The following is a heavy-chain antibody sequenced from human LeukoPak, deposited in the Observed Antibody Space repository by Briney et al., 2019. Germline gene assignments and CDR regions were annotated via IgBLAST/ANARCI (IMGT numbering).Heavy chain of an antibody. CDR1: GFTFSTYS. Sequence: GGSLRLSCAASGFTFSTYSINWVRRAPGKGLEWVSSISSSSTYIYYADSVKGRFTISRDNAKNSLYLQMNSLRAEDTAVYYCAKPIVGATSFDYWGQGTLVTVSS. CDR3: AKPIVGATSFDY. J-gene: IGHJ4*02. V-gene: IGHV3-21*01. D-gene: IGHD1-26*01. CDR2: ISSSSTYI.